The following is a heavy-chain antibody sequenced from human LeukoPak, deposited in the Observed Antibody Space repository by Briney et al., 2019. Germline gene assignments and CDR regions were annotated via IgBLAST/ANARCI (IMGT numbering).Heavy chain of an antibody. D-gene: IGHD3-22*01. CDR2: IKQDGSEK. CDR1: GFTFSSYW. V-gene: IGHV3-7*01. J-gene: IGHJ4*02. CDR3: AREDDSSGPIYDY. Sequence: TGGSLRLSCAASGFTFSSYWMSWVRQAPGKGLEWVANIKQDGSEKYYVDSVKGRFTISRDNAKNSLYLQMNSLRAEDTAVYYCAREDDSSGPIYDYWGQGTLVTVSS.